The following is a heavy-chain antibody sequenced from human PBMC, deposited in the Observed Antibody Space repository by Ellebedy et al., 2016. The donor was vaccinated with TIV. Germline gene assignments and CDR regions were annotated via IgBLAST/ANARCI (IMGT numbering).Heavy chain of an antibody. D-gene: IGHD3-16*01. V-gene: IGHV1-69*13. J-gene: IGHJ4*02. CDR1: GYTFTRYG. CDR3: ARDLLEGRLLRLGEL. Sequence: AASVKVSCKASGYTFTRYGISWVRQAPGQGLEWMGGIIPIFGTANYAQKFQGRVTITADESTSTAYMELSSLRSEDTAVYYCARDLLEGRLLRLGELWGQGTLVTVSS. CDR2: IIPIFGTA.